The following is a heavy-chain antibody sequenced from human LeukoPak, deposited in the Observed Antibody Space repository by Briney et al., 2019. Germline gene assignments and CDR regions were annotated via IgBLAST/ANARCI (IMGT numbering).Heavy chain of an antibody. Sequence: PSETLSLTCAVYGGSFSGYYWSWIRQPPGKGLEWIGEIYHSGSTNYNPSLKSRVTISVDKSKNQFSLKLSSVTAADTAVYYCARDYGGNSRYFDYWGQGTLVTVSS. CDR1: GGSFSGYY. D-gene: IGHD4-23*01. V-gene: IGHV4-34*01. J-gene: IGHJ4*02. CDR2: IYHSGST. CDR3: ARDYGGNSRYFDY.